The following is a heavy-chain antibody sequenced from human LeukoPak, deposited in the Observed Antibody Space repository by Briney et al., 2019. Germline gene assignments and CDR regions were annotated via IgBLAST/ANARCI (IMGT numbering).Heavy chain of an antibody. CDR3: AKGRSRSWYPDSWFDP. Sequence: PGGSLRLSCAASGFTFSSYAMSWVRQAPGKGLEWVSAISGSGGSTYYADSVKGRFTISRDNSKNTLYLQMNSLRAEDTAVYYCAKGRSRSWYPDSWFDPWGQGTLVTVSS. CDR2: ISGSGGST. V-gene: IGHV3-23*01. D-gene: IGHD6-13*01. J-gene: IGHJ5*02. CDR1: GFTFSSYA.